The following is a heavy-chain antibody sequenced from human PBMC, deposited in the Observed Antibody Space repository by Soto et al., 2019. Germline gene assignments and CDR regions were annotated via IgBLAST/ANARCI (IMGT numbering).Heavy chain of an antibody. J-gene: IGHJ4*02. D-gene: IGHD3-9*01. CDR2: INTNTGNP. CDR1: GYTFTSYA. Sequence: ASVKVSCKASGYTFTSYAMNWVRQAPGQGLEWMGWINTNTGNPTYAQGFTGRFVFSLDTSVSTAYLQISSLKAEDTAVYYCARTVHYDILTGYYNFDYWGQGTLVTVSS. CDR3: ARTVHYDILTGYYNFDY. V-gene: IGHV7-4-1*02.